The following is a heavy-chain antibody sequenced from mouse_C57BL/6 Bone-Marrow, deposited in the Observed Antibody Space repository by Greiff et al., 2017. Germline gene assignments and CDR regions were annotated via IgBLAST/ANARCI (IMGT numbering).Heavy chain of an antibody. CDR2: INPNNGGT. CDR3: ASGNSNHEGFAY. Sequence: VQLQQSGPELVKPGASVKISCKASGYTFTDYYMNWVKQSHGKSLEWIGDINPNNGGTSYNQKFKGKATLTVDKSSSTAYMELRSLTSEDSAVYYCASGNSNHEGFAYWGQGTLVTVSA. V-gene: IGHV1-26*01. J-gene: IGHJ3*01. CDR1: GYTFTDYY. D-gene: IGHD2-5*01.